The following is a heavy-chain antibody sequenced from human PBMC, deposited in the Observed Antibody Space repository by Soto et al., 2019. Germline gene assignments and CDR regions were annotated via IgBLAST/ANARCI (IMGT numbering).Heavy chain of an antibody. V-gene: IGHV1-69*13. CDR1: GGTFSSYA. CDR3: ARLHCGCDCTHFHY. CDR2: IIPIFGTA. J-gene: IGHJ4*02. D-gene: IGHD2-21*02. Sequence: SVKVSCKASGGTFSSYAISWVRQAPGQGLEWMGGIIPIFGTANYAQKFQGRVTITADESTSTAYMELSSLRSEDTAVYYCARLHCGCDCTHFHYWGQGTLVTVSS.